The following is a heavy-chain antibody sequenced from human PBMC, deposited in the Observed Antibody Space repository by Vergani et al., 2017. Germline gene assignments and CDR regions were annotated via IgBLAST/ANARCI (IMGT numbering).Heavy chain of an antibody. CDR1: GGSISSGSYY. D-gene: IGHD6-19*01. CDR3: AREYSSGWYLGAFDI. J-gene: IGHJ3*02. CDR2: IYTSGST. V-gene: IGHV4-61*02. Sequence: QVQLQESGPGLVKPSQTLSLTCTVSGGSISSGSYYWSWIRQPAGKVLECIGRIYTSGSTNYNPSLKSRVTISVDTSKNQFSLKLSSVTAADTAVYYCAREYSSGWYLGAFDIWGQGTMVTVSS.